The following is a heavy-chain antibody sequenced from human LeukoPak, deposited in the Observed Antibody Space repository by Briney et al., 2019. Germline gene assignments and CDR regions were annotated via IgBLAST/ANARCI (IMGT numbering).Heavy chain of an antibody. CDR3: FAYSASRSGY. D-gene: IGHD3-10*01. V-gene: IGHV3-73*01. J-gene: IGHJ4*02. Sequence: GGSLRLSCAASGFTFSDSAMHWVRQASGKGLEWVGRIRSKADNYATAYAASVKGRFTISRDDSKNTAYLQMNSLKTEDTALYYCFAYSASRSGYWGQGTLVTVSS. CDR1: GFTFSDSA. CDR2: IRSKADNYAT.